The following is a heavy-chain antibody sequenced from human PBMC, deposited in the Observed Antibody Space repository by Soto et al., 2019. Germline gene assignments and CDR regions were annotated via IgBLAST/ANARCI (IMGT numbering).Heavy chain of an antibody. V-gene: IGHV3-11*06. CDR2: ISSSSSYT. Sequence: GGSLRLSCAASGFTFSDYYMSWIRQAPGKGLEWVSYISSSSSYTNYADSVKGRFTISRDNAKNSLYLQMNSLRAEDTAVYYCARDSREYGGPSDYWGQGTLVTVSS. CDR1: GFTFSDYY. J-gene: IGHJ4*02. D-gene: IGHD4-17*01. CDR3: ARDSREYGGPSDY.